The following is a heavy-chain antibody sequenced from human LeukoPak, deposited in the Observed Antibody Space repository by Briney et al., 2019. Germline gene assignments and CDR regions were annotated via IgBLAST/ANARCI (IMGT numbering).Heavy chain of an antibody. Sequence: GASVKVSCKASGYTFTSYDINWVRQATGQGLEWVGWMSPNSGNTGSAQKFQGRVTMTRNTSISTAYMELSSLRSEDTAVYYCAREASGTTYNWFDPWGQGTLVTVSS. CDR2: MSPNSGNT. CDR3: AREASGTTYNWFDP. CDR1: GYTFTSYD. V-gene: IGHV1-8*01. J-gene: IGHJ5*02. D-gene: IGHD1-1*01.